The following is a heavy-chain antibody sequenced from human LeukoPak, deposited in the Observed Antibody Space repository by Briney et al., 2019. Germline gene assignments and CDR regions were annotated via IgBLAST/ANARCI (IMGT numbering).Heavy chain of an antibody. CDR3: ARRLGIRNAFDI. D-gene: IGHD7-27*01. J-gene: IGHJ3*02. CDR1: GFTFGDYA. Sequence: GGSLRLSCTGSGFTFGDYAISWVRQAPGKGLEWVSYISSSGSTIYYADSVKGRFTISRDNAKNSLYLQMNSLRAEDTAVYYCARRLGIRNAFDIWGQGTMVTVSS. CDR2: ISSSGSTI. V-gene: IGHV3-11*01.